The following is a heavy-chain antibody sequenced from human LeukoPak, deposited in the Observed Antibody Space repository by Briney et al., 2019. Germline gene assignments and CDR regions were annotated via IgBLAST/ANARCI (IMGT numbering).Heavy chain of an antibody. CDR3: ARDGGSYSDY. D-gene: IGHD1-26*01. J-gene: IGHJ4*02. CDR2: INWNGGGT. V-gene: IGHV3-20*04. CDR1: GFTFDDYG. Sequence: GGSLRLSCAASGFTFDDYGMSWVRQAPGKGLEWVSGINWNGGGTGYADSVKGRFTISRGNAKNSLYLQMNSLRAGDTASYYCARDGGSYSDYWGQGTLVTVSS.